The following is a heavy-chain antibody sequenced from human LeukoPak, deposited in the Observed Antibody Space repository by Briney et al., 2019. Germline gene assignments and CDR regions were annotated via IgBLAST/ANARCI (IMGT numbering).Heavy chain of an antibody. V-gene: IGHV1-8*01. CDR1: GYTFTSYD. Sequence: GASVKVSCKASGYTFTSYDINWVRQATGQGLEWMGWMNPNSGDTGYAQKFQGRVTMTEDTYTDTAYMELSSLRSEDTALYYCATWEGYGSSFDYWGQGTLVTVSS. CDR2: MNPNSGDT. J-gene: IGHJ4*02. D-gene: IGHD5-12*01. CDR3: ATWEGYGSSFDY.